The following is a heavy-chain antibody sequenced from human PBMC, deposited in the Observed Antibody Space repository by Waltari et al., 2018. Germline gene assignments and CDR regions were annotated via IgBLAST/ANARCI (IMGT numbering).Heavy chain of an antibody. V-gene: IGHV4-4*02. D-gene: IGHD2-15*01. CDR2: SHRSGRT. J-gene: IGHJ4*02. Sequence: QLQLQESGPGLVKPSGTLSLTCTVSADSMTRNNWWSWVRQPPEKGLEWIGQSHRSGRTNYNPSLESRVTISIDTANKQLSLKLTSTTAADTAVYYCARDRGRGLYLDSWGQGILVTVSP. CDR1: ADSMTRNNW. CDR3: ARDRGRGLYLDS.